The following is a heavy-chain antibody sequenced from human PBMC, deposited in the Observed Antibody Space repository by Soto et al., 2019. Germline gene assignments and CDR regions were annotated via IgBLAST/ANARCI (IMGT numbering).Heavy chain of an antibody. J-gene: IGHJ4*02. CDR3: ARSVYLDY. Sequence: GGSLRLSCAASGFTFSTYSMNWVRQAPGKGLEWVSYISSTGNTIYYPDSVKGRFTISRDTAKKSLYLQMNSLRAEDTAVYYCARSVYLDYWGKGTLVPVSS. CDR2: ISSTGNTI. V-gene: IGHV3-48*01. CDR1: GFTFSTYS.